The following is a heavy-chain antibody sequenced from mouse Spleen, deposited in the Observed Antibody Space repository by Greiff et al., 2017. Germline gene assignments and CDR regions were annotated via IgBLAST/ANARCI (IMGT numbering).Heavy chain of an antibody. V-gene: IGHV1-82*01. CDR3: ARGTTVVADDYFDY. Sequence: QVQLKQSGPELVKPGASVKISCKASGYAFSSSWMNWVKQRPGKGLEWIGRIYPGDGDTNYNGKFKGKATLTADKSSSTAYMQLSSLTSEDSAVYFCARGTTVVADDYFDYWGQGTTLTVSS. CDR2: IYPGDGDT. CDR1: GYAFSSSW. D-gene: IGHD1-1*01. J-gene: IGHJ2*01.